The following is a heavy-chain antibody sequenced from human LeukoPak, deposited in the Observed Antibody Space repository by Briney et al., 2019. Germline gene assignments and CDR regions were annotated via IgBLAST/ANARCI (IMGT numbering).Heavy chain of an antibody. Sequence: PGGSLRLSCAASGFTFSSYGMHWVRQAPGKGLEWVAVISYDGSNKYYADSVKGRFTISRDNSKNTLYLQMNSPRAEDTAVYYCARALGLQWELPVDAFDIWGQGTMVTVSS. V-gene: IGHV3-30*03. J-gene: IGHJ3*02. CDR1: GFTFSSYG. D-gene: IGHD1-26*01. CDR3: ARALGLQWELPVDAFDI. CDR2: ISYDGSNK.